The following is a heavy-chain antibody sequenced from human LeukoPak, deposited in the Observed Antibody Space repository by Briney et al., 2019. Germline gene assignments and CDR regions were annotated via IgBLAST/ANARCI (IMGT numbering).Heavy chain of an antibody. CDR1: GFTFSSYW. V-gene: IGHV4-34*01. CDR3: ARLYGSGYYYPVAKFDY. D-gene: IGHD3-22*01. Sequence: PGGSLRLSCAASGFTFSSYWMSWVRQPPGKGLEWIGEINHSGSTNYNPSLKSRVTISVDTSKNQFSLKLSSVTAADTAVYYCARLYGSGYYYPVAKFDYWGQGTLVTVSS. J-gene: IGHJ4*02. CDR2: INHSGST.